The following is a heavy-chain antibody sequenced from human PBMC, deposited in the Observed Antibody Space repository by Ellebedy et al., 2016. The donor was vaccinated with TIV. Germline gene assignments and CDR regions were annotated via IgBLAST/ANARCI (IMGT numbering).Heavy chain of an antibody. CDR3: ATLPYISRSSAY. Sequence: ASVKVSCKASGYTFTSYGISWVRQAPGQGLEWMGWIHPNSGGTNYAQKFQGRVTMTSDTSTTTAYMELNSLRYDDTAVYYCATLPYISRSSAYWGQGTLVTISS. J-gene: IGHJ4*02. D-gene: IGHD3-16*01. V-gene: IGHV1-2*02. CDR2: IHPNSGGT. CDR1: GYTFTSYG.